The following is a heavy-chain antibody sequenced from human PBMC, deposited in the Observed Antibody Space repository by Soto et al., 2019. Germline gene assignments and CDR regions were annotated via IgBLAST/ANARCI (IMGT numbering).Heavy chain of an antibody. Sequence: ASVKVSCKASGYTFTGYYMHWVRQAPGQGLEWMGWINPNSGGTNYAQKFQGWVTMTRDTSISTAYMELSRLRSDDTAVYYCARDPSDYDSSGYYLNYFDYWGQGTLVTVSS. D-gene: IGHD3-22*01. V-gene: IGHV1-2*04. CDR3: ARDPSDYDSSGYYLNYFDY. CDR2: INPNSGGT. J-gene: IGHJ4*02. CDR1: GYTFTGYY.